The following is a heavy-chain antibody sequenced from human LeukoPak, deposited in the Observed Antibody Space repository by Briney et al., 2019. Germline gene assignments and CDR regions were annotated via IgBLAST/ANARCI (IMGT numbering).Heavy chain of an antibody. J-gene: IGHJ5*02. Sequence: SETLSLTCSVSGDSISTSSSYWGWIRQPPGKGLEWIGSIYYSGSTYYNPSLKSRVTISVDTSKNQFSLKLSSVTAADTAVYYCARSQNWFDPWGQGTLVTVSS. CDR1: GDSISTSSSY. V-gene: IGHV4-39*01. CDR2: IYYSGST. CDR3: ARSQNWFDP.